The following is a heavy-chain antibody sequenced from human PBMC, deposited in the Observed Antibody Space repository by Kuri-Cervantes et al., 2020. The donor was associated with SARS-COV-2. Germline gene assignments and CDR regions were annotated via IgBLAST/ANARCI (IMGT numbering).Heavy chain of an antibody. D-gene: IGHD3-3*01. CDR3: ARSGDFWSGYYCMDV. Sequence: GSLRLSCTVSGGSISSSSYYWGWIRQPPGKGLEWIGSIYYSGSTYYNPSLKSRVTISVDASKNQFSLKLSSVTAADTAVYYCARSGDFWSGYYCMDVWGKGTTVTVSS. V-gene: IGHV4-39*07. CDR2: IYYSGST. J-gene: IGHJ6*03. CDR1: GGSISSSSYY.